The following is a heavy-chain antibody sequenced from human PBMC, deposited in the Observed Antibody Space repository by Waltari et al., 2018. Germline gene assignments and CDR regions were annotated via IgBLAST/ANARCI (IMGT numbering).Heavy chain of an antibody. J-gene: IGHJ6*02. D-gene: IGHD5-12*01. Sequence: EVQLVESGGGLVQPGGSLRLSCAASGFTFSSYAMSWVRPAPGKGLEWVSAISGSGGSTYYADSVKGRFTISRDNSKNTLYLQMNSLRAEDTAVYYCAKDPVGGYDSSYYYYGMDVWGQGTTVTVSS. CDR3: AKDPVGGYDSSYYYYGMDV. V-gene: IGHV3-23*04. CDR2: ISGSGGST. CDR1: GFTFSSYA.